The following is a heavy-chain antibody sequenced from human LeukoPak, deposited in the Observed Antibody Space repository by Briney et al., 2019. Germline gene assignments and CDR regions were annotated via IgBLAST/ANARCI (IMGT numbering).Heavy chain of an antibody. D-gene: IGHD3-16*01. CDR3: VRDDDVYGFDY. V-gene: IGHV3-74*01. CDR2: IKKDGTYR. CDR1: GFILSGHW. Sequence: GGSLRLSCTASGFILSGHWMHWVRQAPGEGLVCVARIKKDGTYRDYGDSVKGRFTISRDNAKNTLYLQMNGLRVEDTARYYCVRDDDVYGFDYWGQGTVVTVSS. J-gene: IGHJ4*02.